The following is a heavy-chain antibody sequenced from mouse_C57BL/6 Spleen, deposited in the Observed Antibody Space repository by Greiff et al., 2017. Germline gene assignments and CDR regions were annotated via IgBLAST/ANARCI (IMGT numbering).Heavy chain of an antibody. V-gene: IGHV1-50*01. CDR2: IDPSDSYT. CDR1: GYTFTSYW. CDR3: ARSVGPTTTEAMDY. Sequence: VQLQQPGAELVKPGASVQLSCKASGYTFTSYWMQWVKQRPGQGLEWIGEIDPSDSYTNNNPKVKGKATLTVDTSSSTSYMQLSSLTSEDSAVYYCARSVGPTTTEAMDYGGQGTSVTVSS. J-gene: IGHJ4*01. D-gene: IGHD2-12*01.